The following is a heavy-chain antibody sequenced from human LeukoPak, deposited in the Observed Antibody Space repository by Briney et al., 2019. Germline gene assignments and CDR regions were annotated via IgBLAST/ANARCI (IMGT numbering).Heavy chain of an antibody. CDR3: ARARRDGYNHDAFDI. CDR1: GGTFSSYA. CDR2: IIPIFGTA. J-gene: IGHJ3*02. V-gene: IGHV1-69*13. D-gene: IGHD5-24*01. Sequence: SVKVSCKASGGTFSSYAISWVRQAPGHGLEWMGGIIPIFGTANYAQKFQGRVTITADESTSTAYMELSSLRSEDTAVYYCARARRDGYNHDAFDIWGQGTMVTVSS.